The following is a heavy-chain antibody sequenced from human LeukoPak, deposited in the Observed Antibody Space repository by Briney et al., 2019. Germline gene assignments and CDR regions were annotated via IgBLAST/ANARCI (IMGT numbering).Heavy chain of an antibody. CDR3: ARDAYSTTITRFYFDY. V-gene: IGHV4-38-2*02. CDR2: IYHSGST. D-gene: IGHD4-17*01. J-gene: IGHJ4*02. Sequence: SETLSLTCTVSGYSISSGYYWGWIRQPPGKGLEWIGSIYHSGSTYYNPSLKSRVTISADTSKNQFSLMLSSVTAADTAVYYCARDAYSTTITRFYFDYWGQGTLVTVSS. CDR1: GYSISSGYY.